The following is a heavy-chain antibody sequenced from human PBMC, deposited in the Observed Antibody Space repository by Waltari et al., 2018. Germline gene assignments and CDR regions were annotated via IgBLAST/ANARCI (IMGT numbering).Heavy chain of an antibody. D-gene: IGHD3-3*01. Sequence: QVQLVQSGAEVKKPGASVKVSCKASGYTFTSYDINWVRQATGQGLEWMGWMNPNSGNTGYAQKFQGRVTMTRNTSISTAYMELSSLRSEDTAVYYCARGPFYDFWSGYYIDYYYGMDVWGQGTTVTVSS. CDR3: ARGPFYDFWSGYYIDYYYGMDV. CDR2: MNPNSGNT. J-gene: IGHJ6*02. V-gene: IGHV1-8*01. CDR1: GYTFTSYD.